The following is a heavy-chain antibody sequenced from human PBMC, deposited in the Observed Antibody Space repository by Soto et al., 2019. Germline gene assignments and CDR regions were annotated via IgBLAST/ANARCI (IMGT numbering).Heavy chain of an antibody. J-gene: IGHJ4*02. CDR3: ARVIGYSGNFFDY. V-gene: IGHV4-38-2*01. CDR1: GYSISSGYY. D-gene: IGHD1-26*01. Sequence: PSETLSLTCAVSGYSISSGYYWGWIRQPPGKGLEWIGSIYHSGSTYYNPSLKSRVTISVDTSKNQSSLKLSSVTAADTAVYYCARVIGYSGNFFDYWGQGTLVTVSS. CDR2: IYHSGST.